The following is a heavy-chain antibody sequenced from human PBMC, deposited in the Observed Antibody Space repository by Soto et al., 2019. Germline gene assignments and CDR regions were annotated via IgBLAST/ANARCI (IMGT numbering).Heavy chain of an antibody. V-gene: IGHV1-69*01. Sequence: QVQLVQSGAEVKKPGSSVKVSCKASGGTFSSYAISWVRQAPGQGLEWMGGIIPIFGTANYAQKFQGRVTITADESTSTAYMELSSLRSEDTAVYYCARGNTLDDSSGYYLGSFDYWGQGTLVTVSS. CDR1: GGTFSSYA. CDR3: ARGNTLDDSSGYYLGSFDY. CDR2: IIPIFGTA. J-gene: IGHJ4*02. D-gene: IGHD3-22*01.